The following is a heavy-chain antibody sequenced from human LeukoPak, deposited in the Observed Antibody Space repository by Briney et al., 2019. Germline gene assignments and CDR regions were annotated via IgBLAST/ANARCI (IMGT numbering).Heavy chain of an antibody. CDR2: IKSKTDGGTT. V-gene: IGHV3-15*01. CDR1: GFSFSDTW. J-gene: IGHJ4*02. Sequence: KAGGSLRLSCVGSGFSFSDTWMSWVRQSPGKGLEWVGRIKSKTDGGTTDYAAPVKGRFTISRDDSKNTLYLQMDSLKTEDTAVYYCANSPITGILVHWGQGTLVTVSS. D-gene: IGHD1-20*01. CDR3: ANSPITGILVH.